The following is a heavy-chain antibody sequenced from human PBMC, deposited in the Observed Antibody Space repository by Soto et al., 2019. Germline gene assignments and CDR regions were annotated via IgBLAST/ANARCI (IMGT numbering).Heavy chain of an antibody. CDR2: IYWDDDK. Sequence: QITLKESGPTLVKPTQTLTLTCTFSGFSLSTSGVGVGWIRQPPGKALEGLALIYWDDDKRYSPSLKSRLTITTNTSKNPVVLTMTNMDPVDTATYDCAHSRMATSLALHWYFDLWGRGTLVTVSS. J-gene: IGHJ2*01. CDR1: GFSLSTSGVG. CDR3: AHSRMATSLALHWYFDL. D-gene: IGHD5-12*01. V-gene: IGHV2-5*02.